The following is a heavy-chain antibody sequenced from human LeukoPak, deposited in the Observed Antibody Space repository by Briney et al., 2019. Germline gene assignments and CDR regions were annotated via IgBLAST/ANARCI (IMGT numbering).Heavy chain of an antibody. V-gene: IGHV4-59*01. J-gene: IGHJ4*02. Sequence: PSETLSLTCTVSGGSISSYYWSWIRQPPGKGLEWIGYIYYSGSTNYNPSLKSRVTISVDTSKNQFSLKLSSVTAADTAVYYCARVRRGLATFFDYWGQGTLVTVS. D-gene: IGHD6-19*01. CDR2: IYYSGST. CDR1: GGSISSYY. CDR3: ARVRRGLATFFDY.